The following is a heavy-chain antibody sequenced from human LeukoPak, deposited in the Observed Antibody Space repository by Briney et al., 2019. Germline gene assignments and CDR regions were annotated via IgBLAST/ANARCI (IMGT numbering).Heavy chain of an antibody. J-gene: IGHJ4*02. CDR3: ARVIYPITYYYDSRGYYGQYFDY. D-gene: IGHD3-22*01. CDR1: GYTFTSYG. V-gene: IGHV1-18*01. Sequence: ASVKVSCKASGYTFTSYGISWVRQAPGQGLEWMGWISAYNGNTNYAQKLQGRVTMTTDTSTSTAYMELRSLRSDDTAVYYCARVIYPITYYYDSRGYYGQYFDYWGQGTLVTVSS. CDR2: ISAYNGNT.